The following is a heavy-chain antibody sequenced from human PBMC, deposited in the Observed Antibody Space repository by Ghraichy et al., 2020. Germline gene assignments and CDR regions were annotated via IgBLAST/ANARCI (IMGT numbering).Heavy chain of an antibody. V-gene: IGHV1-69*13. Sequence: SVKVSCKASGGTFSSYAISWVRQAPGQGLEWMGGIIPIFGTANYAQKFQGRVTITADESTSTAYMELSSLRSEDTAVYYCAREPFNYYGSGSLHAFDIWGQGTMVTVSS. CDR2: IIPIFGTA. CDR1: GGTFSSYA. J-gene: IGHJ3*02. CDR3: AREPFNYYGSGSLHAFDI. D-gene: IGHD3-10*01.